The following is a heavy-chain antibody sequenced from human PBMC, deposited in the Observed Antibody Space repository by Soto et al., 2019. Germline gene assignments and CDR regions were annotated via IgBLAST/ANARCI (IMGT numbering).Heavy chain of an antibody. CDR1: GGSISSGGYS. Sequence: QLHLQESGSGLVKPSQTLSLTCAVSGGSISSGGYSWSWIRQPPGKGLEWIGYIYHSGSTYYNPSLKSRVTISVDRSKNQFSLKLSSVTAADTAVYYCARGGYSYDFDYWCQGNLVTVS. J-gene: IGHJ4*02. D-gene: IGHD5-18*01. CDR3: ARGGYSYDFDY. CDR2: IYHSGST. V-gene: IGHV4-30-2*01.